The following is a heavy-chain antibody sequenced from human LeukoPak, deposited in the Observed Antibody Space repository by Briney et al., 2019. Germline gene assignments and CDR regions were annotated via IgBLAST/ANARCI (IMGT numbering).Heavy chain of an antibody. CDR1: GGSISSSNW. J-gene: IGHJ3*02. Sequence: PSGTLSLTCAVSGGSISSSNWWSWVRQAQGKGLEWVANINLDGNGRFYVDSVKGRFTISRDNNKKSVYLQMNSLRAEDTAVYYCARDTDDFQGLDIWGQGTRVTVSS. V-gene: IGHV3-7*01. CDR3: ARDTDDFQGLDI. CDR2: INLDGNGR. D-gene: IGHD3-3*01.